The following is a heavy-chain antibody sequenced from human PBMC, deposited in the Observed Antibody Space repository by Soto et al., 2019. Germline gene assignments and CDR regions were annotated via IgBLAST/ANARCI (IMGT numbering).Heavy chain of an antibody. CDR2: ISAYNGNT. V-gene: IGHV1-18*01. D-gene: IGHD3-3*01. CDR3: AGSYYDFWSGYYIDY. J-gene: IGHJ4*02. Sequence: QVQLVQSGAEVKKPGASVKVSCKASGYTFTSYGISWVRQAPGQGLEWMGWISAYNGNTNYAQKLQGRVTMTTDTSTSTAYMELRSLRSDDTAVYYCAGSYYDFWSGYYIDYWGQGTLVTVSS. CDR1: GYTFTSYG.